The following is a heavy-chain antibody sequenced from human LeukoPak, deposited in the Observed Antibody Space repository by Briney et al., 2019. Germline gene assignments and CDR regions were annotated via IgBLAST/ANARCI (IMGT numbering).Heavy chain of an antibody. CDR1: GFTFSSYA. CDR2: IRGRGDNT. CDR3: ARDLRPYCSSTSCYTGADP. V-gene: IGHV3-23*01. D-gene: IGHD2-2*02. J-gene: IGHJ5*02. Sequence: GGSLRLSCAASGFTFSSYAMSWVRQAPGKGLEWVSSIRGRGDNTYYADSVKGRFTISRDNSKNTLYLQMNSLRAEDTAVYYCARDLRPYCSSTSCYTGADPWGQGTLVTVSS.